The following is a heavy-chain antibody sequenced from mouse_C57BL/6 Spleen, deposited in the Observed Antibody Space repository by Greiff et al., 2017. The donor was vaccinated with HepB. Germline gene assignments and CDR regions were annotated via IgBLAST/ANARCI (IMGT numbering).Heavy chain of an antibody. CDR2: IYPGDGDT. Sequence: QVQLKESGAELVKPGASVKISCKASGYAFSSYWMNWVKQRPGKGLEWIGQIYPGDGDTNYNGKFKGKATLTADKSSSTAYMQLSSLTSEDSAVYFCARSDSHYYGSSWGYFDVWGTGTTVTVSS. V-gene: IGHV1-80*01. CDR3: ARSDSHYYGSSWGYFDV. J-gene: IGHJ1*03. CDR1: GYAFSSYW. D-gene: IGHD1-1*01.